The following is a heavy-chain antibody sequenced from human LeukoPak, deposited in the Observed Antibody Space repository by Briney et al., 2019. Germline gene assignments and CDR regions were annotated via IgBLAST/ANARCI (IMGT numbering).Heavy chain of an antibody. Sequence: ASVKVSCKASGYTFTGYYMHWVRQATGQGLEWMGWMNPNSGNTGYAQKFQGRVTMTRNTSISTAYMELSSLRSEDTAVYYCARGGGLRGSNGTPRKYRDHARTGNWFDPWGQGTLVTVSS. CDR3: ARGGGLRGSNGTPRKYRDHARTGNWFDP. CDR2: MNPNSGNT. V-gene: IGHV1-8*02. D-gene: IGHD2-8*01. J-gene: IGHJ5*02. CDR1: GYTFTGYY.